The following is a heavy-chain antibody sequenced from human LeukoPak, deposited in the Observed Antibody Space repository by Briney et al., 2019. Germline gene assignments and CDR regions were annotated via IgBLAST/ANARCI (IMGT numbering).Heavy chain of an antibody. V-gene: IGHV1-46*01. CDR2: INPSGGST. CDR3: ARAWSPGGNYYYMDV. CDR1: GYTFTSYY. Sequence: ASVKASCKASGYTFTSYYMHCGRHAPGQGLEWMGIINPSGGSTSYAQKFQGRVTMTRDMSTSTVYMELSSLRSEDTAVYYCARAWSPGGNYYYMDVWGKGTTVTVSS. J-gene: IGHJ6*03. D-gene: IGHD3-3*01.